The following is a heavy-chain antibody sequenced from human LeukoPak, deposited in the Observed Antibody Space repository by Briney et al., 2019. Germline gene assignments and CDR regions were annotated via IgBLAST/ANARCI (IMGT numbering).Heavy chain of an antibody. CDR1: GGSISNGGYY. V-gene: IGHV4-31*03. CDR2: IFYSGSA. D-gene: IGHD2-8*01. J-gene: IGHJ5*02. CDR3: ARHAASMVYRTRHPLDP. Sequence: SETLSLTCTVSGGSISNGGYYWSWIRQLPGKGLEWIVYIFYSGSAHYSPSLKSRVTISVDTSKNQFSLNVSSVTAADTGIYYCARHAASMVYRTRHPLDPWGQGTLVTVSS.